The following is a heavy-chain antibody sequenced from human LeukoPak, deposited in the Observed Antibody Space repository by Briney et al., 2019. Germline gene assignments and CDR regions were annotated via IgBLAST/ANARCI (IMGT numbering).Heavy chain of an antibody. CDR2: IYYSGST. D-gene: IGHD1-14*01. CDR3: AREPGIPSYFDY. Sequence: SETLSLTCTVSGGSISSYYWSWIRQPPGKGLEWIGYIYYSGSTNYNPSLKSRVTISVDTSKNQFSLKLSSVTAVDTAVYYCAREPGIPSYFDYWGQGTLVTVSP. V-gene: IGHV4-59*01. CDR1: GGSISSYY. J-gene: IGHJ4*02.